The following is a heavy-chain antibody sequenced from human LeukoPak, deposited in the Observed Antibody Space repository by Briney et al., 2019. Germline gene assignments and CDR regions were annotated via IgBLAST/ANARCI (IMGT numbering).Heavy chain of an antibody. CDR3: ARDIYGSSWYGLFGY. D-gene: IGHD6-13*01. V-gene: IGHV4-61*02. J-gene: IGHJ4*02. Sequence: SETLSLTCTVSGDSISSGSYYWSWIRQPAGKGPEWIGRIYSSGSTNYNPSLKSRVTISVDTSKNQFSLELSSVTAADTAVYYCARDIYGSSWYGLFGYWGQGTLVTVSS. CDR2: IYSSGST. CDR1: GDSISSGSYY.